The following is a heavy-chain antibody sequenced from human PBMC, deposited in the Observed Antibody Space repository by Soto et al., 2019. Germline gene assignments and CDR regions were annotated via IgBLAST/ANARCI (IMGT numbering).Heavy chain of an antibody. CDR3: ARDKITGLFDY. V-gene: IGHV4-34*01. CDR1: GGSFSGYY. CDR2: INHSGSP. Sequence: TSETLSLTCAVYGGSFSGYYWTWIRQPPEKGLEWIGDINHSGSPNYNPSLKSRVTISVDTSKNQFSLKLSSVTAADTALYYCARDKITGLFDYWGQGTLVTVSS. D-gene: IGHD2-8*02. J-gene: IGHJ4*02.